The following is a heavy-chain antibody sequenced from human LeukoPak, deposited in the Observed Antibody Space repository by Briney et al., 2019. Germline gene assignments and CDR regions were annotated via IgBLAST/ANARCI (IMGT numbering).Heavy chain of an antibody. V-gene: IGHV4-30-4*01. D-gene: IGHD6-13*01. CDR2: IYYSGST. CDR1: GGSISSGDYY. Sequence: SQTLSLTCTVSGGSISSGDYYWSWIRQPPGKGLEWIGYIYYSGSTYYNPSLKSRVTISVDTSKNQFSLKLSSVTAADTAVYYCAGYSSSWFPFDYWGQGTLVTVSS. CDR3: AGYSSSWFPFDY. J-gene: IGHJ4*02.